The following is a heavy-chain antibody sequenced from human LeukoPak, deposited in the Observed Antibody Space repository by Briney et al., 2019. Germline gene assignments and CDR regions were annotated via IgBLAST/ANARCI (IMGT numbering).Heavy chain of an antibody. CDR1: GFTSSTFA. Sequence: GGSLGFSGAAFGFTSSTFAFPWFAQVQAKGLKWVALISYGASSKKYADSVNGRFTISRDNSKNTLYLQMNSLRPEDTAVYYCARGDYDSSGYSDKWGQGTLVIVSS. CDR3: ARGDYDSSGYSDK. D-gene: IGHD3-22*01. J-gene: IGHJ4*02. CDR2: ISYGASSK. V-gene: IGHV3-30*04.